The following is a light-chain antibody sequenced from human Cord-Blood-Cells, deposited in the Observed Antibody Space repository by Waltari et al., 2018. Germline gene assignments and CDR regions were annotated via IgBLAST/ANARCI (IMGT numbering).Light chain of an antibody. Sequence: SSELTQAPAVSVALGQTVRIPCQGDSLRSYYASWYQQKPGQAPVLVIHGKNNRPSGIPDRFSGSSSGNTASLTITGAQAEDEADYYCNSRDSSGNHVVFGGGTKLTVL. CDR3: NSRDSSGNHVV. CDR1: SLRSYY. V-gene: IGLV3-19*01. CDR2: GKN. J-gene: IGLJ2*01.